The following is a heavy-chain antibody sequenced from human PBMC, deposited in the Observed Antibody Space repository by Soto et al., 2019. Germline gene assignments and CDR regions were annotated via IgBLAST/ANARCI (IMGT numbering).Heavy chain of an antibody. D-gene: IGHD3-22*01. V-gene: IGHV3-74*01. CDR1: GFTFSSYW. CDR2: INSDGSST. J-gene: IGHJ3*02. CDR3: ARGSGYYSYAAFDI. Sequence: EVQLVESGGGLVQPGGSLRLSCAASGFTFSSYWMHWVRQAPGKGLVWVSRINSDGSSTSYADSVKGRFTISRDNAKITLYLQMNSLRAEDTDVYYCARGSGYYSYAAFDIWGQGTMVNVSS.